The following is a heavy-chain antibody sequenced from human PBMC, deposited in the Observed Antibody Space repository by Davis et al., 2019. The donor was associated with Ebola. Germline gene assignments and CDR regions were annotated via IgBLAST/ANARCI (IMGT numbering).Heavy chain of an antibody. CDR3: AKDRSQQLVEERWFDP. CDR1: GFTFSSYA. CDR2: ISGSGGST. Sequence: GESLKISCAASGFTFSSYAMSWVRQAPGKGLEWVSAISGSGGSTYYADSVKGRFTISRDNSKNTLYLQMNSLRAEDTAVYYCAKDRSQQLVEERWFDPWGQGTLVTVSS. V-gene: IGHV3-23*01. J-gene: IGHJ5*02. D-gene: IGHD6-13*01.